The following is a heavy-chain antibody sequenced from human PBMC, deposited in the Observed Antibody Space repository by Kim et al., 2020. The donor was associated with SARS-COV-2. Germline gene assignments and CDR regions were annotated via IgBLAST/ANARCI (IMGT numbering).Heavy chain of an antibody. CDR3: ARVAVVAATHFDY. CDR2: IYYSGST. CDR1: GGSISSSSYY. J-gene: IGHJ4*02. Sequence: SETLSLTCTVSGGSISSSSYYWGWIRQPPGKGLEWIGSIYYSGSTYYNPSLKSRVTISVDTSKNQFSLKLSSVTAADTAVYYCARVAVVAATHFDYWGQGTLVTVSS. V-gene: IGHV4-39*07. D-gene: IGHD2-15*01.